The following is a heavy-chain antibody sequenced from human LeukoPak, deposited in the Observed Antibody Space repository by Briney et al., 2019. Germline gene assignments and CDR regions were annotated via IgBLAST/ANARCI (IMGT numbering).Heavy chain of an antibody. CDR2: INSDGSST. J-gene: IGHJ4*02. D-gene: IGHD1-26*01. CDR1: GVTLSSYA. CDR3: AREGLVVGATCFDY. V-gene: IGHV3-74*01. Sequence: GGSLRLSCASSGVTLSSYAMSWARQAPGKGLVWVSRINSDGSSTSYADSVKGRFTISRDNAKNTLYLQMNSLRAEDTAVYYCAREGLVVGATCFDYWGQGTLVTVSS.